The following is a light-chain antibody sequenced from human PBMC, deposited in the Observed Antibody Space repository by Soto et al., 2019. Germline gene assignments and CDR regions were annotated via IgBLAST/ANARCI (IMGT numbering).Light chain of an antibody. CDR2: GAS. CDR1: QSVSSSY. J-gene: IGKJ2*01. V-gene: IGKV3-20*01. CDR3: KHEVSPRYI. Sequence: EIVLTQSPGTLSLSPGERATLSCRASQSVSSSYLAWYQQKPGQAPRLLIYGASSRATGIPARFSGSGSGTDFPLTISKLDPKDLAVNYCKHEVSPRYIFGQGTSRE.